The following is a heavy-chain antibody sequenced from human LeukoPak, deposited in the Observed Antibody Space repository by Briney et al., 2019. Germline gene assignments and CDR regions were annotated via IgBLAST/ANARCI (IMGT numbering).Heavy chain of an antibody. Sequence: ASVKVSCKASGFTFTSSAMQWVRQARGQRLEWIGWIVVGSGNTNYAQKFQERVTITRDMSTSTAYMELSSLRSEDTAVYYCAAARRYSSGRTLRTFDYWGQGTLVTVSS. CDR2: IVVGSGNT. D-gene: IGHD6-19*01. CDR3: AAARRYSSGRTLRTFDY. J-gene: IGHJ4*02. CDR1: GFTFTSSA. V-gene: IGHV1-58*02.